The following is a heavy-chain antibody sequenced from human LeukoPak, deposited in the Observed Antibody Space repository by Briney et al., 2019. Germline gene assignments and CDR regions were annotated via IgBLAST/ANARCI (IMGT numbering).Heavy chain of an antibody. D-gene: IGHD6-6*01. CDR2: IWYDGSNK. CDR3: AREYSSSSVAFDI. CDR1: GFTFSSYG. J-gene: IGHJ3*02. V-gene: IGHV3-33*01. Sequence: GGSLRLSCAASGFTFSSYGMHWVHQAPGKGLEWVAVIWYDGSNKYYADSVKGRFTISRDNSKNTLYLQMNSLRAEDTAVYYCAREYSSSSVAFDIWGQGTMVTVSS.